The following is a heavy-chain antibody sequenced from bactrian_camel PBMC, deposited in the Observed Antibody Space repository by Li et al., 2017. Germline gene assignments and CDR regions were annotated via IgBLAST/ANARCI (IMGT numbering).Heavy chain of an antibody. CDR2: IDDVGST. J-gene: IGHJ6*01. Sequence: HVQLVESGGGSVRPGGSLTLSCATSVGSFYCMGWYRQIPGKEREAVAAIDDVGSTSYANFAKGRFTISRDNAKSTLHLQMNNLKPEDAALYTCAAEDQAPWDMGWICNYNSWGQGTQVTVS. V-gene: IGHV3S53*01. CDR1: VGSFYC. D-gene: IGHD3*01. CDR3: AAEDQAPWDMGWICNYNS.